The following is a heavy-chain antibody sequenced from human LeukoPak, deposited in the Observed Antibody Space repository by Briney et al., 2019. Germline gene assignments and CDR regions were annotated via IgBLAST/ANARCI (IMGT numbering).Heavy chain of an antibody. V-gene: IGHV1-69*13. J-gene: IGHJ6*02. D-gene: IGHD5/OR15-5a*01. CDR1: GGTFSRYG. CDR3: ATRGLRSTYYYGMDV. Sequence: ASVKVPCKASGGTFSRYGISWVRQAPGQGLEWMGGIIPIFGTANYAQKFQGTVTITADESTSTAYMELSSLKSEDTAVYYCATRGLRSTYYYGMDVWGQGTTVTVSS. CDR2: IIPIFGTA.